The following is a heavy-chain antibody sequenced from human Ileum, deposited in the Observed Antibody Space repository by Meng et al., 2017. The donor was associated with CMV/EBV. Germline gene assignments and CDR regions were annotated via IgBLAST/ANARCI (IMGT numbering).Heavy chain of an antibody. CDR1: GGSISSYC. D-gene: IGHD6-13*01. CDR2: MCYSGDT. J-gene: IGHJ1*01. CDR3: ALRGSAAGTFQH. Sequence: RESGQGMVKPSETLSLTSTVSGGSISSYCWSWIRQPPGKGLEWIGYMCYSGDTNYNPSLRSRVTISGDTSKNQFSLKLNSVTAADTAVYYCALRGSAAGTFQHWGQGTLVTVSS. V-gene: IGHV4-59*01.